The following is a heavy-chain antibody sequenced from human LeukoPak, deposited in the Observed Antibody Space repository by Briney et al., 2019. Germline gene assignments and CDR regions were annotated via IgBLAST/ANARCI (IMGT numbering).Heavy chain of an antibody. CDR3: ARIYCSSTSCRYYYYYYMDV. D-gene: IGHD2-2*01. Sequence: GESLNISCKGSGYSFTSYWIGWVRQMPGKGLEWMGIIYPGDSDTRYSPSFQGQVTISADKSISTAYLQWSSLKASDTAMYYCARIYCSSTSCRYYYYYYMDVWGKGTTVTVSS. CDR1: GYSFTSYW. CDR2: IYPGDSDT. V-gene: IGHV5-51*01. J-gene: IGHJ6*03.